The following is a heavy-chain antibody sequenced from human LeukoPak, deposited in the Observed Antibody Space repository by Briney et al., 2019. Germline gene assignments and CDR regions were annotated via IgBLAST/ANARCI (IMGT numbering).Heavy chain of an antibody. CDR1: GYTFTTYE. CDR2: IIPIFGTA. Sequence: SVKVSCKASGYTFTTYEISWVRQAPGQGLEWMGGIIPIFGTANYAQKFQGRVTITADKSTSTAYMELSSLRSEDTAVYYCARDPVAGHLDAFDIWGQGTMVTVSS. CDR3: ARDPVAGHLDAFDI. J-gene: IGHJ3*02. V-gene: IGHV1-69*06. D-gene: IGHD6-19*01.